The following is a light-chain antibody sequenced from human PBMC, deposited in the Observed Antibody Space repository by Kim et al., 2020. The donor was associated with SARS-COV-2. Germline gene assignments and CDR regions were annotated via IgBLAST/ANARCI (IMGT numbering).Light chain of an antibody. CDR3: QHEWT. J-gene: IGKJ1*01. CDR1: HGIDSW. Sequence: DIQMTQSPSTLAAFVGDRVTITCRASHGIDSWMAWYQQKPGKAPKLLIYKASNLDGGVPSRFSGSGSGTEFTLTISSLQPDDSATYYCQHEWTFGQGTKVDIK. V-gene: IGKV1-5*03. CDR2: KAS.